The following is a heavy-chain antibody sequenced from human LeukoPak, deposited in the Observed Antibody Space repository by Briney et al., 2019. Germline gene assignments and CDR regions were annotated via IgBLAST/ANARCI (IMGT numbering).Heavy chain of an antibody. CDR2: INPSGGST. Sequence: ASVKVSCKASGYTFTSYYMHWVRQAPGQGLEWMGIINPSGGSTSYAQKFQGRVTMTRDTSTSTVYMELSSLRSEDTAVYYCARAAPTTVTTRGFDYWGQGTLVTVSS. D-gene: IGHD4-17*01. V-gene: IGHV1-46*01. J-gene: IGHJ4*02. CDR1: GYTFTSYY. CDR3: ARAAPTTVTTRGFDY.